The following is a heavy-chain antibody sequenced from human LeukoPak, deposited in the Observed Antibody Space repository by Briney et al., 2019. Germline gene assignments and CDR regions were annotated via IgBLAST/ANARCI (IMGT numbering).Heavy chain of an antibody. CDR3: ARGEGARDGYNYAGPLYFDY. CDR1: GGSFSGYY. CDR2: INHSGST. J-gene: IGHJ4*01. V-gene: IGHV4-34*01. D-gene: IGHD5-24*01. Sequence: SETLSLTCAVYGGSFSGYYWSWIRQPPGKGLEWIGKINHSGSTNYSPSLKSRVTISIDTSKNQFSLKLNSMTAADTAVYYCARGEGARDGYNYAGPLYFDYWGHGTLVTVSS.